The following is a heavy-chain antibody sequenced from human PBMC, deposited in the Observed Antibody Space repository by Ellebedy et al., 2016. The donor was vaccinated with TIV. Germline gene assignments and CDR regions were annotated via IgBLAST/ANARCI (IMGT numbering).Heavy chain of an antibody. D-gene: IGHD4-17*01. CDR3: ATDGSYGDYRSPTHAFVM. V-gene: IGHV3-7*01. J-gene: IGHJ3*02. Sequence: GGSLRLSCAVSGFTFSSYWMSWVRQAPGKGLEWVANINQDGSDKYYVDSVKGRFTLSRDHAKNSLYLQMNSLRDEDTAVYYCATDGSYGDYRSPTHAFVMWGQGTVVTVSS. CDR1: GFTFSSYW. CDR2: INQDGSDK.